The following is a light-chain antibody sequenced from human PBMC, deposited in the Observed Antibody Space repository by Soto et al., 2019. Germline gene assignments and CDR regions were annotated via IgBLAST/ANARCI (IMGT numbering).Light chain of an antibody. J-gene: IGLJ2*01. CDR3: QSYDSSLGGQGV. Sequence: QSALTQPPSVSGAPGQRVTISCTGSSSNIGAGYDVHWYQQLPGTAPKLLIYGNSNRPSGVPDRFSGSKSGTSASLAITGLQAEDEADYYCQSYDSSLGGQGVFGGVTQLTVL. V-gene: IGLV1-40*01. CDR2: GNS. CDR1: SSNIGAGYD.